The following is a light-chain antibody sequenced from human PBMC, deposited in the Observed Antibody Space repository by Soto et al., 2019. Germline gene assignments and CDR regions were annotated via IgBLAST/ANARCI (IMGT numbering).Light chain of an antibody. CDR3: SSYTSSRKVV. J-gene: IGLJ2*01. CDR2: DVS. Sequence: QSALTQPASVSGSPGQSITISCTGTSSDVGGYNYVSWYQQHPGKAPKLMIYDVSNRPSGVSNHFSGSKSGNTAALTISGLQAEDEADYYCSSYTSSRKVVFGGGTKVTVL. V-gene: IGLV2-14*01. CDR1: SSDVGGYNY.